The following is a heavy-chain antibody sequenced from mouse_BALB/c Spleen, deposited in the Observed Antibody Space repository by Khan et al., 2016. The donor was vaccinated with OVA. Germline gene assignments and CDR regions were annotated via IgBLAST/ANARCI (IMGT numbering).Heavy chain of an antibody. CDR3: ARQPYYHYYIMDY. V-gene: IGHV2-6-1*01. Sequence: VELKQSGPGLVAPSQSLSITCTISGFSLTNYGVHWVRQPPGKGLEWLVVIWSDGSATYNSALKSRLSISKDNSKKQVFLKMNILQTDDTAMYYCARQPYYHYYIMDYWGQGTSVTVSS. CDR2: IWSDGSA. J-gene: IGHJ4*01. CDR1: GFSLTNYG. D-gene: IGHD2-10*01.